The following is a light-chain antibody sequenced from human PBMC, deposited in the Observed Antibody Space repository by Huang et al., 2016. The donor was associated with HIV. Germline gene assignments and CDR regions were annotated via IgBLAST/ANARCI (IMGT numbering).Light chain of an antibody. CDR1: QSVFSY. J-gene: IGKJ2*01. Sequence: EIVLTQSPATLSLSPGEIAPLSCRTSQSVFSYLAWYQPKPGQAPRLLIYDASHRATGVSARFSGSGSGTDCALTISSLESEDFAVYYCQQRSAWPRTFGQGTKLEI. CDR2: DAS. V-gene: IGKV3-11*01. CDR3: QQRSAWPRT.